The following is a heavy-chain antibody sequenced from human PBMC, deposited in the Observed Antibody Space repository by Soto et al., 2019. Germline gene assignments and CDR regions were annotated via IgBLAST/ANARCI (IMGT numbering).Heavy chain of an antibody. CDR3: ARDGSGYDFWSGPYFFDY. V-gene: IGHV4-61*01. J-gene: IGHJ4*02. CDR2: VYYNGRT. CDR1: GGSVSSGSFY. Sequence: SETLSLTCSVSGGSVSSGSFYWGWIRQPPGKGLEWIGYVYYNGRTYYNPSLESRVTISLDTSKSQFSLKLSSVSAADTAVYYCARDGSGYDFWSGPYFFDYWGPGTLVTVSS. D-gene: IGHD3-3*01.